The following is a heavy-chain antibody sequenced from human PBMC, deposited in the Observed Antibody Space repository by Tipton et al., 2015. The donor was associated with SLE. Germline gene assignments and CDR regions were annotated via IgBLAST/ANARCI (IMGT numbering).Heavy chain of an antibody. J-gene: IGHJ5*02. D-gene: IGHD6-13*01. V-gene: IGHV4-59*08. CDR2: IYYSGST. CDR3: ARHEWMFYSSSWYKSGWFYP. Sequence: TLSLTCTVSGGSISSYYWSWIRQPPGKGLEWIGYIYYSGSTNYNPSLKSRVTISVDTSKNQFSLKLSSVTAADTAVYYCARHEWMFYSSSWYKSGWFYPWVQGTLVTVSS. CDR1: GGSISSYY.